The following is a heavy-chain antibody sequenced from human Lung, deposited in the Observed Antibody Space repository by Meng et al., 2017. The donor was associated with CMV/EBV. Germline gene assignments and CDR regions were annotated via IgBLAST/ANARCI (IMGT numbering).Heavy chain of an antibody. CDR3: ATSSSGFFAN. CDR1: GFTFSTYW. J-gene: IGHJ4*02. V-gene: IGHV3-7*01. CDR2: INQGGSEK. Sequence: GGSXRLXCAASGFTFSTYWMSWVRQAPGRGLEWVANINQGGSEKYYVASVMGRFTVSRDNAKNSLYLQMNSLRAEDTAIYYCATSSSGFFANWGKG. D-gene: IGHD3-22*01.